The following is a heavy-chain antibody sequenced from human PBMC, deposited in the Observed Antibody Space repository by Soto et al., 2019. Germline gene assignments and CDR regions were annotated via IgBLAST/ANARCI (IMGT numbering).Heavy chain of an antibody. D-gene: IGHD3-22*01. V-gene: IGHV3-48*02. J-gene: IGHJ5*02. CDR1: GFTFSSYS. CDR2: ITSSSSTL. CDR3: ARVYYYDSSALFDP. Sequence: GGSLRLSCAASGFTFSSYSMSWVRQAPGKGLEWVSYITSSSSTLYYADSVEGRFTISRDNAKNSLYLQMNSLRDEDTAVCYCARVYYYDSSALFDPWGQGTLVTVSS.